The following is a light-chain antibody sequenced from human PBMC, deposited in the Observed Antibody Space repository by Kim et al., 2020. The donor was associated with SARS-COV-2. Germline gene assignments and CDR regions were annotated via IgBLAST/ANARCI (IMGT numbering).Light chain of an antibody. CDR1: QSVSGSY. CDR2: GAS. CDR3: QQYVSSPYT. J-gene: IGKJ2*01. Sequence: LSPGERATLSCRASQSVSGSYLAWYRHKPGQAPRLLIYGASSRATGIPDRFSGSGSGTDFTLTISRLEPEDFAVYFCQQYVSSPYTFGQGTKLEI. V-gene: IGKV3-20*01.